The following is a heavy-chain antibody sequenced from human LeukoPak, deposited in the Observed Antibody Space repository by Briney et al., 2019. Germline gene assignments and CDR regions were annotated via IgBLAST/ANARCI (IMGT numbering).Heavy chain of an antibody. CDR1: GYTFTSYG. CDR3: ARVALIDIVVVPAALDNRFDP. D-gene: IGHD2-2*01. V-gene: IGHV1-18*04. CDR2: ISAYNGNT. Sequence: ASVKVSCKASGYTFTSYGISWVRQAPGQGLEWMGWISAYNGNTNYAQKLQGRVTMTTDTSTSTAYMELRSLRSDDTAVYYCARVALIDIVVVPAALDNRFDPWGQGTLVTVSS. J-gene: IGHJ5*02.